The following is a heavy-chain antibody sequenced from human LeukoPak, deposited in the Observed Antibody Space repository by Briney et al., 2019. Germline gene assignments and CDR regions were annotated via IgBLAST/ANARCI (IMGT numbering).Heavy chain of an antibody. CDR2: IYHSRYT. J-gene: IGHJ4*02. V-gene: IGHV4-34*01. CDR3: ARIRCSPTDNTCYNY. D-gene: IGHD2/OR15-2a*01. Sequence: SETLSLTCAVHGVSFSGNYWSWIRQSPEKGLEWIGEIYHSRYTTYNPSLKSRVTISADTSENQLSLRLTSVTAAGTALYYCARIRCSPTDNTCYNYWGQATLVTVSS. CDR1: GVSFSGNY.